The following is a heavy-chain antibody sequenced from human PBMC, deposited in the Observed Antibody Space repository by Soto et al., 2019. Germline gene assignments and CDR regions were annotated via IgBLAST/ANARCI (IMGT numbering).Heavy chain of an antibody. Sequence: EVQLVESGGGVVRPGGSLRLSCAASGFGFDEYGMSWVRKGAGKGLEWVSGINRHGDSTGYADSVKGRVTISRDNAKNSLSLQMNSLRAADTAVYYCARDNRWGHEYGDYGDSWGHDTQVTVSS. J-gene: IGHJ5*01. CDR3: ARDNRWGHEYGDYGDS. V-gene: IGHV3-20*04. CDR2: INRHGDST. D-gene: IGHD4-17*01. CDR1: GFGFDEYG.